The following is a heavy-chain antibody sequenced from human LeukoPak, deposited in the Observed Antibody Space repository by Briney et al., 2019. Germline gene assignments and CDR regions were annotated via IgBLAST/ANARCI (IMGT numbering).Heavy chain of an antibody. CDR3: ARRSYSYGYYYYYGMDV. D-gene: IGHD5-18*01. Sequence: SETLSLTCTVSGGSISSYYWSWIRQPPGKGLEWIGYIYYSGSTNYNPSLKSRVTISVDTSKNQFSLKLSSVTAADTAVYYCARRSYSYGYYYYYGMDVWGQGITVTVSS. CDR1: GGSISSYY. J-gene: IGHJ6*02. V-gene: IGHV4-59*08. CDR2: IYYSGST.